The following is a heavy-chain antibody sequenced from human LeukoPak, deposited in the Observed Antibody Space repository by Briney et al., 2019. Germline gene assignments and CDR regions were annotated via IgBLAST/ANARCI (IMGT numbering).Heavy chain of an antibody. CDR2: IYTGGSA. CDR3: ARDAYSSGWYRWFDP. CDR1: GFSVSNTY. Sequence: GGSLRLSCAASGFSVSNTYISWVRQAPGKGLEWVSVIYTGGSAYYAESVKGRFTISRDNSKNTQYLQMSSLRAEDTAVYYCARDAYSSGWYRWFDPWGQGTLVTVSS. D-gene: IGHD6-19*01. J-gene: IGHJ5*02. V-gene: IGHV3-53*01.